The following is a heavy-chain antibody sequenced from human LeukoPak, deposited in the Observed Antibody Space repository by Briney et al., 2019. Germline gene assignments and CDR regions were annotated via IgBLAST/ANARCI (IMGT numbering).Heavy chain of an antibody. CDR3: ARGVGYCSSTSCSEDWFDP. J-gene: IGHJ5*02. D-gene: IGHD2-2*01. CDR2: IDSGGIST. CDR1: GFTFSSYW. Sequence: GGSLRLSCAASGFTFSSYWMHWVRQVPGKGLVWVSRIDSGGISTSYADSVKGRFTISRDNSKNTLYLQMNSLRAEDTAVYYCARGVGYCSSTSCSEDWFDPWGQGTLVTVSS. V-gene: IGHV3-74*01.